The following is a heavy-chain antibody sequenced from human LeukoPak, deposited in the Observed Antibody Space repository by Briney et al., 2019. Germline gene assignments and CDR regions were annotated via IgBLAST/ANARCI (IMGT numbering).Heavy chain of an antibody. Sequence: SETLSLTCAVSGASIRSQKWWTWVRQPPGKGLEWIGEIFHSGSTTYNPSLESRVTISIDKSANQFSLNLSSVTAADTAVYYCARFSPRAMGNYLDFWGQGTLVTVSS. D-gene: IGHD7-27*01. J-gene: IGHJ4*02. CDR3: ARFSPRAMGNYLDF. V-gene: IGHV4-4*02. CDR1: GASIRSQKW. CDR2: IFHSGST.